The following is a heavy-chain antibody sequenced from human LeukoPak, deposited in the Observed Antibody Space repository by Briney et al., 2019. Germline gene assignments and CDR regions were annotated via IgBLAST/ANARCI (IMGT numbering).Heavy chain of an antibody. V-gene: IGHV4-39*01. CDR3: ARQTGSGLFILP. CDR2: IYYSGNT. Sequence: SETLSLTCTVSGVSISSSNSYWGWVRQPPGKGLEWIGSIYYSGNTYYNASLKSQVSISIDTSKNQFYLRLTSVTAADTAVYYCARQTGSGLFILPGGQGTLVTVSS. CDR1: GVSISSSNSY. D-gene: IGHD3/OR15-3a*01. J-gene: IGHJ4*02.